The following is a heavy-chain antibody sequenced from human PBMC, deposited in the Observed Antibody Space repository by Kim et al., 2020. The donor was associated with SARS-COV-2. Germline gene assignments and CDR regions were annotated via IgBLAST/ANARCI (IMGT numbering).Heavy chain of an antibody. Sequence: GGSLRLSCAASGFTFSSYAMSWVRQAPGKGLEWVSAISGSGGSTYYADSVKGRFTISRDNSKNTLYLQMNSLRAEDTAVYYCAKVGSELSSGWYTYYYDSSGYPFDYWGQGTLVTVSS. CDR1: GFTFSSYA. CDR3: AKVGSELSSGWYTYYYDSSGYPFDY. J-gene: IGHJ4*02. V-gene: IGHV3-23*01. D-gene: IGHD3-22*01. CDR2: ISGSGGST.